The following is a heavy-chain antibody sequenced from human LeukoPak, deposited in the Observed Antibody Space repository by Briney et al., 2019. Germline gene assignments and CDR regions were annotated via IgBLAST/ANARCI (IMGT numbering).Heavy chain of an antibody. D-gene: IGHD1-7*01. V-gene: IGHV5-51*01. CDR2: VFPGDAKT. CDR3: ARLDTKNYHF. J-gene: IGHJ4*02. Sequence: GDSLNISCKAPGYHFTTYWIAWAGQKPGKGLDGMGMVFPGDAKTNNSPAFLGQVTMSVDKSIGAAYLQWRSLMASDTAMYYCARLDTKNYHFWGQGTLVSVSS. CDR1: GYHFTTYW.